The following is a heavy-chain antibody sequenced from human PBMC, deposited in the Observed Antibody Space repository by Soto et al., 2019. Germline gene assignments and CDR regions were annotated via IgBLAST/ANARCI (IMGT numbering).Heavy chain of an antibody. CDR3: AREVQVHTPAFVY. V-gene: IGHV1-69*01. D-gene: IGHD3-10*01. CDR2: ISPMFGAA. CDR1: GGTFNTYA. J-gene: IGHJ4*02. Sequence: QVQLVQTGAGMKRPGSSVRVSGQSSGGTFNTYAMTWVRQAPGQGPEWMGDISPMFGAANSAPKVQGRVTIPAEVSTGTSYMQLGSLTSGDPARYSCAREVQVHTPAFVYWGQGTLVTVSS.